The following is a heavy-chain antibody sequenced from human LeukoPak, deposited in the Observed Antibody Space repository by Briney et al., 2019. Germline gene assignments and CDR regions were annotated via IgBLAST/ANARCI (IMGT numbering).Heavy chain of an antibody. V-gene: IGHV3-23*01. CDR3: AKDGWGGSSWTPFDY. D-gene: IGHD6-13*01. CDR1: TSALNNYA. Sequence: PGGSLRLSCTASTSALNNYAMSWVRQAPGKGLEWVSGISGSGGSTYYADSVKGRFTISRDNSKNTLYLQMNSLRAEDTAVYFCAKDGWGGSSWTPFDYWGRGTLVTVSS. J-gene: IGHJ4*02. CDR2: ISGSGGST.